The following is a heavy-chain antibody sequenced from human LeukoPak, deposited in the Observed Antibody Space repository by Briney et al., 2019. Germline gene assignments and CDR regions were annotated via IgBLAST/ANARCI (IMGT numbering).Heavy chain of an antibody. Sequence: SETLSLTCTVSGGSISSGDYYWSWIRQPPGKGLEWIGYIYYSGSTYYNPSLKSRVTISVDMSKNQFSLKLSSVTAAGTAVYYCARTAMALLGAFDIWGQGTMVTVSS. CDR3: ARTAMALLGAFDI. V-gene: IGHV4-30-4*01. D-gene: IGHD5-18*01. J-gene: IGHJ3*02. CDR1: GGSISSGDYY. CDR2: IYYSGST.